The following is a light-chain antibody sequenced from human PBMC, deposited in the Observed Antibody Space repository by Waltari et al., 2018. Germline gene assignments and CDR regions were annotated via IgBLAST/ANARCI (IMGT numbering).Light chain of an antibody. CDR2: EVS. Sequence: QSALTQPASVSGSPGQSITISCTGTSSDVGSYNLVSWYQQHPGKAPKLMIYEVSKRHSGVSNRFSGSESGNTASLTISGLQAEDEADYYCCSYAGSSTLVFGGGTKLTVL. CDR1: SSDVGSYNL. V-gene: IGLV2-23*02. J-gene: IGLJ2*01. CDR3: CSYAGSSTLV.